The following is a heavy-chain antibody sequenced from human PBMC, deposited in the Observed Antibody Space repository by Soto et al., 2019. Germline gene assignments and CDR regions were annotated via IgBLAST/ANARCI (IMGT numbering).Heavy chain of an antibody. V-gene: IGHV4-34*01. Sequence: PSETLSLTCAVYGGSFSGYYWSWIRQPPGKGLEWIGEINHSGSTNYNPSLKSRVTISVDTSKNQFSLKLSSVTAADTAVYYCARGRYGSGSYYFYYYYYGMDVWGQGTTVTVSS. CDR3: ARGRYGSGSYYFYYYYYGMDV. CDR2: INHSGST. D-gene: IGHD3-10*01. CDR1: GGSFSGYY. J-gene: IGHJ6*02.